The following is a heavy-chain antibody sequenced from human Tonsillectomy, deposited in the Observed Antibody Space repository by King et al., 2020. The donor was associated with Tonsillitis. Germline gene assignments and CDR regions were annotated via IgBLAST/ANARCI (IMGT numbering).Heavy chain of an antibody. Sequence: QLVQSGGGLVQPGGSLRLSCTASGFTFSDHDMDWVRQAPGKGLEWVGRSRNKNKGYTTEYAASVKGRFTISRDASMNSLYLQLNSLKTEDTAVYYCAVFRRTWGYWGQGTLVTVSS. CDR3: AVFRRTWGY. J-gene: IGHJ4*02. D-gene: IGHD3-16*01. CDR1: GFTFSDHD. V-gene: IGHV3-72*01. CDR2: SRNKNKGYTT.